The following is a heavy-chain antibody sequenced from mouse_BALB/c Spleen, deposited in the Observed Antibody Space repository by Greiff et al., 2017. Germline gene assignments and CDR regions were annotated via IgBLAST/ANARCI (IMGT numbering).Heavy chain of an antibody. D-gene: IGHD1-1*01. CDR1: GYSITSDYA. V-gene: IGHV3-2*02. CDR3: AREDYYGSRFAY. Sequence: DVKLVESGPGLVKPSQSLSLTCTVTGYSITSDYAWNWIRQFPGNKLEWMGYISYSGSTSYNPSLKSRISITRDTSKNQFFLQLNSVTTEDTATCYCAREDYYGSRFAYWGQGTLVTVSA. J-gene: IGHJ3*01. CDR2: ISYSGST.